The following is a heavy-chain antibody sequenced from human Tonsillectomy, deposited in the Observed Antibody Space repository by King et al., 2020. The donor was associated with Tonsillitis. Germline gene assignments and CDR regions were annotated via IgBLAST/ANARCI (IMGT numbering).Heavy chain of an antibody. J-gene: IGHJ3*02. CDR1: GFTFSSYG. CDR3: ASTRIDYAAFDI. D-gene: IGHD4-17*01. Sequence: HVQLVQSGGGVVQPGRSLRLSCAASGFTFSSYGMHWVRQAPGKGLEWVAVIWYDGSNKYYSDSVKGRLTISRANSKNTLYLQMNSLRAEDTAVDYCASTRIDYAAFDIWGQGTMVTVSS. CDR2: IWYDGSNK. V-gene: IGHV3-33*01.